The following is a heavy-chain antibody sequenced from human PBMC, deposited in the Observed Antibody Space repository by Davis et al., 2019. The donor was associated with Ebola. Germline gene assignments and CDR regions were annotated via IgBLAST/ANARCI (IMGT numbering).Heavy chain of an antibody. CDR1: GFVFSHYW. D-gene: IGHD1-1*01. CDR2: IKQDGGEK. J-gene: IGHJ6*02. V-gene: IGHV3-7*03. Sequence: PGGSLRLSCAASGFVFSHYWMSWVRQAPGKGPEWVAIIKQDGGEKYYVDSVKGRFTISRDNAKNSLFLQMNSLRAEDTALYYCASGDGRDNSYDKDVWGQGTTVIVSS. CDR3: ASGDGRDNSYDKDV.